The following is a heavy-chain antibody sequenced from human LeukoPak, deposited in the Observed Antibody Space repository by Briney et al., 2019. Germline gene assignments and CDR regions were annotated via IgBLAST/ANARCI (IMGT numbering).Heavy chain of an antibody. CDR2: IKSKTDGGTR. V-gene: IGHV3-15*01. CDR3: TTFDYAAFLI. CDR1: GFTPSNAW. D-gene: IGHD4/OR15-4a*01. Sequence: GGSLRLSCAVPGFTPSNAWMSWVRQAPGKGLEWVGRIKSKTDGGTRDYAAPVKGRFTISRDDSKNTLYLQMNSLKTEDTAVYYCTTFDYAAFLIWGQGTMVTVSS. J-gene: IGHJ3*02.